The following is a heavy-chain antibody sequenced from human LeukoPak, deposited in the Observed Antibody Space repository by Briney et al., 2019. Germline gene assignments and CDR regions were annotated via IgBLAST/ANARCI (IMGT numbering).Heavy chain of an antibody. CDR2: ISTSSSYI. J-gene: IGHJ4*02. CDR1: GFTFSTYT. CDR3: ARVVWGQLMYYFDY. D-gene: IGHD3-16*01. V-gene: IGHV3-21*01. Sequence: PGGSLRLSCAASGFTFSTYTMKWVRQAPGKGLEWVSSISTSSSYIYYADSLKGRFTISRDNARNSLYLQMNSLRAEDTAVYYCARVVWGQLMYYFDYWGQGTLVTVSS.